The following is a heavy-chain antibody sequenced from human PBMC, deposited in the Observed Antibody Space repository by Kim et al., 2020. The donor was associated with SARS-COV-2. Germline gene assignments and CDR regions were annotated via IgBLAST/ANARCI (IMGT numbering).Heavy chain of an antibody. CDR2: TYYRSRWYN. V-gene: IGHV6-1*01. CDR3: ASGWSLHL. CDR1: GDSVSSNSAT. J-gene: IGHJ5*02. Sequence: SQTLSLTCAISGDSVSSNSATWNWIRQSPSRGLEWLGRTYYRSRWYNDYADSLRSRITINPDTTKNQFSLHLNSVTPEDTAVYFCASGWSLHLWGQGTLVAVSS. D-gene: IGHD6-19*01.